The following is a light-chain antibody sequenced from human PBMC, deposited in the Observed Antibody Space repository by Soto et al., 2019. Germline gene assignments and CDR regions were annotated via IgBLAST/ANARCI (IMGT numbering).Light chain of an antibody. Sequence: IVLTQSPATLSLSPGERATLSCRASQSVSGYLAWYQQKPGQAPRLLIYDVSSKATGIPARFSGSGSGTDFTLTISGLEPEDVAVYYCQQYNNCPPYTFGQGTKLEMK. V-gene: IGKV3-11*01. J-gene: IGKJ2*01. CDR1: QSVSGY. CDR2: DVS. CDR3: QQYNNCPPYT.